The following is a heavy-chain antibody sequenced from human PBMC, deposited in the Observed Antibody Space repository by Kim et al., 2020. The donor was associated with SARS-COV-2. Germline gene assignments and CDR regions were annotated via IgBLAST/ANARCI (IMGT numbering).Heavy chain of an antibody. CDR2: IDHSGTT. CDR1: GGSFSSSSC. D-gene: IGHD6-19*01. J-gene: IGHJ5*02. V-gene: IGHV4-4*02. Sequence: SETLSLTCAVSGGSFSSSSCWRWVRQPPGKGLEWIGAIDHSGTTNYNPSLKSRVTISVDKSTTQFSLSLKSVTAADTAVYYCARGVSSAWTLRPWFYPWGQGTLVTVSS. CDR3: ARGVSSAWTLRPWFYP.